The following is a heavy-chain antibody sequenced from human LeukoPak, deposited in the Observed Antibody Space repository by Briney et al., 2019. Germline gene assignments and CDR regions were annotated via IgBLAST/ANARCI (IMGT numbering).Heavy chain of an antibody. CDR2: INPNSGGT. CDR3: ARDRAPPHYDSSGFSY. J-gene: IGHJ4*02. D-gene: IGHD3-22*01. Sequence: ASVKVSCKASGYTFTGYYMHWVRQAPGQGLEWMGWINPNSGGTNYAQKFQGRVTMTRDTSISTAYMELSRLRSDDTAVYYCARDRAPPHYDSSGFSYWDQGTLVTVSS. V-gene: IGHV1-2*02. CDR1: GYTFTGYY.